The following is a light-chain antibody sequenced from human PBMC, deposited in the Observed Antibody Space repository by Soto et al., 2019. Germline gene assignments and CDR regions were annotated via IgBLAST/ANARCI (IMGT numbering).Light chain of an antibody. CDR1: SIDVGGYNY. CDR2: DVS. J-gene: IGLJ1*01. Sequence: QSVLTQPPSASGSPGQSVAISCTGTSIDVGGYNYVSWYQQHPGKAPKLMIYDVSKRPSGVPDRFSGSKSGNTASLTVSWLQAEDEADYYCSSYAGTHIVFGTGTKVTVL. V-gene: IGLV2-8*01. CDR3: SSYAGTHIV.